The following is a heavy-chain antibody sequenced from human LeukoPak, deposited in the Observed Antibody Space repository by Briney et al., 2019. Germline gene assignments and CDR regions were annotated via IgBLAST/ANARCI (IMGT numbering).Heavy chain of an antibody. V-gene: IGHV4-59*08. D-gene: IGHD6-19*01. CDR2: IYYSGST. CDR1: GGSISSYY. Sequence: PSETLSLTCTVSGGSISSYYWSWIRQPPGKGLEWIGYIYYSGSTNYNPSLKSRVTISVDTSKNQFSLVLRSVTAADTAVYYCAKRGPGTGWSFDYWGQGTLITVSS. J-gene: IGHJ4*02. CDR3: AKRGPGTGWSFDY.